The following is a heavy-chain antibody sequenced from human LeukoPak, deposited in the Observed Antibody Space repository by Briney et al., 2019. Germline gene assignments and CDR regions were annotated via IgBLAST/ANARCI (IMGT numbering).Heavy chain of an antibody. J-gene: IGHJ5*02. Sequence: ASVKVSCKASGYTFTSYAMHWVRQAPGQRLEWMGWINAGNGNTKYSQEFQGRVTITRDTSASTAYMELSSLRSEDMAVYYCARSRGYNYGPFDPWGQGTLVTVSS. CDR2: INAGNGNT. CDR1: GYTFTSYA. V-gene: IGHV1-3*03. CDR3: ARSRGYNYGPFDP. D-gene: IGHD5-18*01.